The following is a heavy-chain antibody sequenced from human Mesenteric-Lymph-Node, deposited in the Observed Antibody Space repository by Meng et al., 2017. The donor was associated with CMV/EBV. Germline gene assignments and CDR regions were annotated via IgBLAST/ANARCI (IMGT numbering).Heavy chain of an antibody. D-gene: IGHD3-10*01. CDR3: ARPHYYGSGSSPWFDP. Sequence: QLQLQESGPGLVKPSETLSVTCTVAGCSISSSSSYWGWIRQPPGKGLEWIGSIYYSGSTYYNPSLKSRVTISVDTSKNQFSLKPSSVTAADTAVYYCARPHYYGSGSSPWFDPWGQGTLVTVSS. J-gene: IGHJ5*02. CDR1: GCSISSSSSY. V-gene: IGHV4-39*01. CDR2: IYYSGST.